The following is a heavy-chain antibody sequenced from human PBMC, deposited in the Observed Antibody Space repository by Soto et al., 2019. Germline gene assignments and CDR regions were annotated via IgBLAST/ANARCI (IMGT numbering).Heavy chain of an antibody. J-gene: IGHJ4*02. CDR1: GGTFSSYA. D-gene: IGHD3-10*01. V-gene: IGHV1-69*01. CDR2: IIPILGTA. Sequence: QVQLVQSGAEVKKPGSSVKVSCKASGGTFSSYAISWVRQAPGQGLEWMGGIIPILGTANYAQKFQGRVTITADESTSTRYMELGNLRSEDSAVYYCARVPYSYGSGSYYSGGGSDYWGQGTLVTVSS. CDR3: ARVPYSYGSGSYYSGGGSDY.